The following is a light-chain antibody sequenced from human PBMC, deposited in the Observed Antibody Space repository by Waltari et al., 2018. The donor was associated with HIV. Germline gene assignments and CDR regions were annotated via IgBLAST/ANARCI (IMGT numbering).Light chain of an antibody. J-gene: IGKJ4*01. CDR2: HSS. CDR1: QNVDDK. Sequence: TQSPATISVSPGGRVTVSCRAIQNVDDKLAWYQQKPGQSPRLLNHHSSVRAAGVPTRFGGAGSATNFTLTITSLQSEDFALYFCQQYHHWPPLTFGGGSRVELK. V-gene: IGKV3D-15*01. CDR3: QQYHHWPPLT.